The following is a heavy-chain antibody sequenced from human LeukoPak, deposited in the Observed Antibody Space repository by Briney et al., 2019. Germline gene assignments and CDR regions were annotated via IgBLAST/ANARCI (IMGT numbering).Heavy chain of an antibody. CDR1: GYTFTSYD. D-gene: IGHD3-3*01. CDR2: MNPNSGNT. CDR3: ARGPTYYDFWSGYYFGYYYYGMDV. V-gene: IGHV1-8*01. J-gene: IGHJ6*02. Sequence: ASVKVSCKASGYTFTSYDINWVRQATGQGLEWMGWMNPNSGNTGYAQKFQGRVTMTRNTSISTAYMELSSLRSEDTAVYYCARGPTYYDFWSGYYFGYYYYGMDVWGLGTTVTVSS.